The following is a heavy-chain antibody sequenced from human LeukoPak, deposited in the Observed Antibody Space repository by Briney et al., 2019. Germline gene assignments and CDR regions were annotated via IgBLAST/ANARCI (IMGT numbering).Heavy chain of an antibody. Sequence: GGSLRLSCAASGFNFGSYSMTWVRQAPGKGLEWVSVISADSATTFYADSVKGRFTISRDNSKNTLYLQMNGLRAEDTAVYYCAKTGNPATGDYWGQGTLVTVSS. CDR2: ISADSATT. D-gene: IGHD1-1*01. CDR1: GFNFGSYS. V-gene: IGHV3-23*01. J-gene: IGHJ4*02. CDR3: AKTGNPATGDY.